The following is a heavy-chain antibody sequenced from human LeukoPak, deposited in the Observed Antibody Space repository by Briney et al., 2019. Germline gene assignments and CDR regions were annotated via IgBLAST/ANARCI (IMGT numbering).Heavy chain of an antibody. J-gene: IGHJ4*02. CDR1: GFPFSSYA. V-gene: IGHV4-59*08. CDR3: ARRGNPRGSYFYYFDY. D-gene: IGHD1-26*01. Sequence: GSLRLSCSASGFPFSSYAMHWVRQAPGKGLEWIGSIYYSGSTYYNPSLKSRVTISVDTSKNQFSLKLSSVTAADTAVYYCARRGNPRGSYFYYFDYWGQGTLVTVSS. CDR2: IYYSGST.